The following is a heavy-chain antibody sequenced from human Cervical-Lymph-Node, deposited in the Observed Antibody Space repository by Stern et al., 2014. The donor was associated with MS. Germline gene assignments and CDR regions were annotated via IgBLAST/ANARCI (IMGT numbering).Heavy chain of an antibody. J-gene: IGHJ4*02. CDR3: ARDFVDTAMVTRSDYFDC. CDR1: GYTFTNYP. D-gene: IGHD5-18*01. CDR2: LNTNTGNS. Sequence: QVQLVQSGSELKKPGASVKVSCKASGYTFTNYPINWVRQAPGQGLEWMGWLNTNTGNSSYAQGFTGRFVFSLDTSVSTAYLQISSLKAEDTAVYYCARDFVDTAMVTRSDYFDCWGQGTLVTVSS. V-gene: IGHV7-4-1*02.